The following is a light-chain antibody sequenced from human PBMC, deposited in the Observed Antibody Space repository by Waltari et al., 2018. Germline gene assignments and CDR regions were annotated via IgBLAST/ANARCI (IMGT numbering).Light chain of an antibody. J-gene: IGKJ1*01. V-gene: IGKV4-1*01. CDR2: WAS. CDR1: QRVSDHVNNKNY. Sequence: DIVMTQSPDSLTVSPGERATIHCRSRQRVSDHVNNKNYLAWYRQKAGQPPKLLISWASTREFGVPDRFSGSGSGTEFTLTISSLQPEDVAVYYCQQYYNTPPTFGQGTKVEIK. CDR3: QQYYNTPPT.